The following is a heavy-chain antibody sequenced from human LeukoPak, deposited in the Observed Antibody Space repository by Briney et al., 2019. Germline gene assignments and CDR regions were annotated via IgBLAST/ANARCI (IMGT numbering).Heavy chain of an antibody. Sequence: GEALKISCKGSGDSSTSYCFSWVRQMPGKGREWMGRIDPSDSYTNYSPSFQGHVTISTDKSISTAFLQWSSLKASDTAMYYCARWVRDFDYWGQGTLVTVSS. CDR3: ARWVRDFDY. V-gene: IGHV5-10-1*01. CDR1: GDSSTSYC. J-gene: IGHJ4*02. CDR2: IDPSDSYT. D-gene: IGHD2-21*01.